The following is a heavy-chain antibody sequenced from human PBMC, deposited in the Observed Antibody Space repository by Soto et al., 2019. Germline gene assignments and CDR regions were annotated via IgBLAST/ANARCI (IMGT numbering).Heavy chain of an antibody. J-gene: IGHJ5*02. V-gene: IGHV3-23*01. D-gene: IGHD2-8*02. CDR2: ISGGGSGT. CDR3: AKDPKSTVRFNWFDP. CDR1: GFTFGSYA. Sequence: EMQLSESGGGLVQPGGSLRLSCAASGFTFGSYAMSWVRQAPGKGLEWVSAISGGGSGTYYADSAKGRFTISRDNSKKTLFLQMNSLRVEDTAIYYCAKDPKSTVRFNWFDPWGQGTLVTVSS.